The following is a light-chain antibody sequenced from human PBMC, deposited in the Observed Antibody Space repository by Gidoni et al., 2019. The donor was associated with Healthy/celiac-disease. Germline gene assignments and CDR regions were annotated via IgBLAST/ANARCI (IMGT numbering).Light chain of an antibody. CDR1: SSNIGTGDD. Sequence: QSVLTQPPSVSGAPGQRVTISCTGSSSNIGTGDDAHWYQQLPGTAPKLPIYGNSNRPSGVPDRFSGSKSGTSASLAITGLQAEDEADYYCQSYDSSLSGSVFGGGTKLTVL. CDR2: GNS. CDR3: QSYDSSLSGSV. V-gene: IGLV1-40*01. J-gene: IGLJ2*01.